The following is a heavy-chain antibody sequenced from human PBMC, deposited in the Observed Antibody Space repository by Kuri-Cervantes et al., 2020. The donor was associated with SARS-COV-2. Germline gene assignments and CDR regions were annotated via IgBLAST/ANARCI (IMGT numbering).Heavy chain of an antibody. V-gene: IGHV3-33*08. CDR3: ARDGDYYDSSGYYSYFDY. CDR2: IWYDGSNK. CDR1: GFTFRSYG. J-gene: IGHJ4*02. Sequence: GGSLRLSCAASGFTFRSYGMHWVRQAPGKGLEWVAVIWYDGSNKYYADSVKGRFTISRDNSKNTLYLQMNSLRAEDTAVYYCARDGDYYDSSGYYSYFDYWGQGTLVTVSS. D-gene: IGHD3-22*01.